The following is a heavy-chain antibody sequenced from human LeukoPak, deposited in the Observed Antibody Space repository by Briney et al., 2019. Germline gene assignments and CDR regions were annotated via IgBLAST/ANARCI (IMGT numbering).Heavy chain of an antibody. CDR1: GFTLSSNF. Sequence: PGGSLRLSCAASGFTLSSNFMTWVRQAPGKGLEWVSVIYIGGSTYYSDSVKGRFTISRDNSKNTLYLQMNSLRAEDTAVYYCARVYYDSSGYRSWGQGTLVTVSS. J-gene: IGHJ4*02. CDR3: ARVYYDSSGYRS. V-gene: IGHV3-66*01. D-gene: IGHD3-22*01. CDR2: IYIGGST.